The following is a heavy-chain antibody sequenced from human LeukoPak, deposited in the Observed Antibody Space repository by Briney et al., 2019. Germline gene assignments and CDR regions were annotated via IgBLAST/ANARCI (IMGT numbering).Heavy chain of an antibody. J-gene: IGHJ4*02. CDR1: GYSFTTYW. CDR3: ARYLGDAYSDY. V-gene: IGHV5-51*01. Sequence: GESLKISCKTSGYSFTTYWIGWVRQMPGKGLEWMGLIYPGDSDTRYSPSFQGQVTFSADKSITTAYLQWSSLKASDTAMYYCARYLGDAYSDYWGQGTLVTVSS. D-gene: IGHD5-24*01. CDR2: IYPGDSDT.